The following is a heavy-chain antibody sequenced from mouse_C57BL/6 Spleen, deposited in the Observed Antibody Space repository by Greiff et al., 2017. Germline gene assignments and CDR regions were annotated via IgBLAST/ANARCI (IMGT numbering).Heavy chain of an antibody. CDR1: GFNIKDDY. CDR2: IDPENGDT. J-gene: IGHJ2*01. Sequence: VQLQQSGAELVRPGASVKLSCTASGFNIKDDYMHWVKQRPEQGLEWIGWIDPENGDTEYASKFQGKATITADTASNTAYLQLSSLTSEETAFYYCTTPLLRRVDYWGQGTTLTVSS. D-gene: IGHD1-1*01. CDR3: TTPLLRRVDY. V-gene: IGHV14-4*01.